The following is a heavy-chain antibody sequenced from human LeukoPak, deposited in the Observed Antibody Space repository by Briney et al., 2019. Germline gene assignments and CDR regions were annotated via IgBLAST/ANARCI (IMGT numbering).Heavy chain of an antibody. Sequence: SETLSLTCTVSGGSISYTTYYWGWIRQPPGEGLEWIGSFYNSGSSYYNPSLKSRVTISVDTSKNQFSLKLSSVTAADTAVYYCARVRYGSGWFDPWGQGTLVTVSS. V-gene: IGHV4-39*01. CDR1: GGSISYTTYY. CDR3: ARVRYGSGWFDP. J-gene: IGHJ5*02. D-gene: IGHD3-10*01. CDR2: FYNSGSS.